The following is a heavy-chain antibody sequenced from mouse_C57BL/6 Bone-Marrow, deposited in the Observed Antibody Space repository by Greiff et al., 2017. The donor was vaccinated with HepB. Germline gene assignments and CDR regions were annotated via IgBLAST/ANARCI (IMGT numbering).Heavy chain of an antibody. CDR2: ISSGGDYI. CDR1: GFTFSSYA. Sequence: EVQVVESGGGLVKPGGSLKLSCAASGFTFSSYAMSWVRQTPEKRLEWVAYISSGGDYIYYADTVKGRFTISRDNARNTLYLQMSSLKSEDTAMYYCKRGDYSNYVWYFDVWGTGTTVTVSS. D-gene: IGHD2-5*01. V-gene: IGHV5-9-1*02. CDR3: KRGDYSNYVWYFDV. J-gene: IGHJ1*03.